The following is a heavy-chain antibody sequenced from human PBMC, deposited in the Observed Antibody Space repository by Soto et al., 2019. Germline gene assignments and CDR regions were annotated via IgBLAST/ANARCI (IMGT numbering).Heavy chain of an antibody. CDR3: AKDTGRGSGWYNGFDY. D-gene: IGHD6-19*01. Sequence: VQLVESGGGLVQPGRSLRLSCAASGFTFDDYAMHWVRQAPGKGLEWVSGISWNSGSIGYADSVKGRFTISRDNAKNSLYLQMNRLRAEDTALYYCAKDTGRGSGWYNGFDYWGQGTLVTVSS. CDR2: ISWNSGSI. V-gene: IGHV3-9*01. J-gene: IGHJ4*02. CDR1: GFTFDDYA.